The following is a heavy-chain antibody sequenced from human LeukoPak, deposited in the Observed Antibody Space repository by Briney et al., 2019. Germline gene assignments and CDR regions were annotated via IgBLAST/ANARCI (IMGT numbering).Heavy chain of an antibody. CDR1: GGSISSYY. V-gene: IGHV4-59*08. Sequence: SETLSLTCTVFGGSISSYYWSWIRQPPGKGLEWIGYIYYSGSTNYNPSLKSRVTISVGTSKNQFSLKLSSVTAAGTAVYYCARRDSSGKFDPWGQGTLVTVSS. CDR2: IYYSGST. CDR3: ARRDSSGKFDP. D-gene: IGHD3-22*01. J-gene: IGHJ5*02.